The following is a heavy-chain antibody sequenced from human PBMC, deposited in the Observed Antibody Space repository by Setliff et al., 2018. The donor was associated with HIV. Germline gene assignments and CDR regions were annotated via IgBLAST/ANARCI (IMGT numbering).Heavy chain of an antibody. Sequence: GASVKVSCKASGDTFTSYEINWVRQATGQGLEWMGWMNPHSGKVGHAQKFQGRVTMTRNTSISTAYMELSSLRSEDTAVYYCARPEPYGDYGYWGQGTLVTVSS. CDR1: GDTFTSYE. V-gene: IGHV1-8*01. CDR3: ARPEPYGDYGY. J-gene: IGHJ4*02. CDR2: MNPHSGKV. D-gene: IGHD4-17*01.